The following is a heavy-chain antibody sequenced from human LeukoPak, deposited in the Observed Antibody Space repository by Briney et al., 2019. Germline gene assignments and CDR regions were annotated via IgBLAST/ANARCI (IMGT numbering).Heavy chain of an antibody. D-gene: IGHD4-17*01. J-gene: IGHJ5*02. CDR1: GYTFTSYG. CDR2: ISPYNGNT. V-gene: IGHV1-18*01. Sequence: ASVKVSCKASGYTFTSYGINWVRQAPGQGLEWTGWISPYNGNTKYAEKIQRRVTITTDTSTSTAYMELRSLSSDDTAVYYCARDQRGYGDSSGASKWIDPWGQGTLVTVSS. CDR3: ARDQRGYGDSSGASKWIDP.